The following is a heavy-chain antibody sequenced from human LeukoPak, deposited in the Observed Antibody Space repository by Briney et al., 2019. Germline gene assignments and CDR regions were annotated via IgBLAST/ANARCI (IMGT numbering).Heavy chain of an antibody. Sequence: GGSLRLSCAASGFTFSTYNMNWVRQAPGKGLEWVSSISTGSRDIYYADSVKARFTISRDNAKNSLYLQMNSLRAEDTAVYYCARTSSMSLDNWGQGTLVTVSS. D-gene: IGHD2-2*01. V-gene: IGHV3-21*01. J-gene: IGHJ4*02. CDR2: ISTGSRDI. CDR3: ARTSSMSLDN. CDR1: GFTFSTYN.